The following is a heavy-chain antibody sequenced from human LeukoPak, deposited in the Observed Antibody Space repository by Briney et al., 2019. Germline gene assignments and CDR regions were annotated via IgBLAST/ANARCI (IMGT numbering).Heavy chain of an antibody. V-gene: IGHV3-64*04. Sequence: GGSLRLSCSASGFTFSAYAMYWVRQAPGKGLEYVSGIISNGGSSFYADSVKGRFTISRDNSKNTLYLQMNSLRTEDTAVYYCARGSPRRPPDDWGQGTLVTVSS. CDR3: ARGSPRRPPDD. CDR1: GFTFSAYA. J-gene: IGHJ4*02. CDR2: IISNGGSS. D-gene: IGHD3-10*01.